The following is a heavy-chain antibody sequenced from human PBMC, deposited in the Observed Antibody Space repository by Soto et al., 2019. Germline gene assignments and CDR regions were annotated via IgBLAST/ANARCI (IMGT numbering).Heavy chain of an antibody. Sequence: TPLQVTCKASGLTFTSSAVQWVRQARGQRLEWIGWIVVGSGNTNYAQKFQERVTITRDNSKNTLYLQMNSLRAEDTAVYYCAKDWGAAAGTDPVHWGQGTLVTVSS. CDR3: AKDWGAAAGTDPVH. V-gene: IGHV1-58*01. D-gene: IGHD6-13*01. CDR2: IVVGSGNT. J-gene: IGHJ4*02. CDR1: GLTFTSSA.